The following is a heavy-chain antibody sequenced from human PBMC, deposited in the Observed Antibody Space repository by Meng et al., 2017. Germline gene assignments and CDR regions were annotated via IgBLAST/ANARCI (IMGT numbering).Heavy chain of an antibody. CDR1: GFTFSSYG. J-gene: IGHJ4*02. V-gene: IGHV3-30*19. CDR3: ARSSGYLDY. Sequence: QVLLVESGGGVVQPGRSLRLSCAASGFTFSSYGMHWVRQAPGKGLEWVALIWYDGSNKYYADSVKGRFTISRDNSKNTLYLQMNSLRAEDTAVYYCARSSGYLDYWGQGTLVTVSS. CDR2: IWYDGSNK. D-gene: IGHD6-19*01.